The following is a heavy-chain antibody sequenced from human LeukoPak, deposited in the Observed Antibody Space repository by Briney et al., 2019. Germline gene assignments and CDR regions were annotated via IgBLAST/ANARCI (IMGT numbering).Heavy chain of an antibody. CDR1: GFTFSSHG. V-gene: IGHV3-23*01. D-gene: IGHD1-14*01. Sequence: GGSLRLSCGASGFTFSSHGMNWVRQAPGKGLEWVSGISPSGGITYYTDSVKGRFTISRDNSKNTLYLQMNSLRAEDTAVYYCAKPARTDYTDYWGQGTLVTVSS. CDR3: AKPARTDYTDY. CDR2: ISPSGGIT. J-gene: IGHJ4*02.